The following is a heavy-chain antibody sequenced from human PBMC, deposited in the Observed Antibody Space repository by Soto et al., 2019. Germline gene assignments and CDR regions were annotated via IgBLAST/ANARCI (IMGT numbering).Heavy chain of an antibody. CDR1: GFSLSNAGLG. D-gene: IGHD6-13*01. J-gene: IGHJ5*02. Sequence: QVTVKESGPVLVKPTETLTLTCTVSGFSLSNAGLGVRWIRQPPGKALEWLAHIFSNDEKSYSTSLKSRLTISKDTSKSQVVVIMTHMDPVDTATYYCATTYSTSWYWFDPWGQGTLVTVSS. CDR2: IFSNDEK. CDR3: ATTYSTSWYWFDP. V-gene: IGHV2-26*01.